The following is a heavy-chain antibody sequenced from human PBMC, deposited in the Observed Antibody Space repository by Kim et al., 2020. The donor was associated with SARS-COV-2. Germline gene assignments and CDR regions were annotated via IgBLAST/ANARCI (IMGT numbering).Heavy chain of an antibody. CDR1: GGSISSSNYY. CDR3: ARGSFNRETYPSPACNWGY. Sequence: SETLSLTCSVSGGSISSSNYYWGWIRQPPGKGLEWIGSIYYSGSTYYNPSLKSRVTISLDTSKNQFSLKLSSVTAADAAFYYCARGSFNRETYPSPACNWGYWGQGTLVTVSS. D-gene: IGHD7-27*01. V-gene: IGHV4-39*07. CDR2: IYYSGST. J-gene: IGHJ4*02.